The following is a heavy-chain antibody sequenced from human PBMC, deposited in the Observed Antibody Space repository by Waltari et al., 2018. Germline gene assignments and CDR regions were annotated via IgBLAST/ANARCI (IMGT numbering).Heavy chain of an antibody. J-gene: IGHJ5*02. D-gene: IGHD6-19*01. CDR2: IYYNGDT. V-gene: IGHV4-39*07. CDR1: GGSISRSSYY. CDR3: ASQSRRSSGWHGNWFDP. Sequence: QLQLQESGPGLVKPSETLSLTCTVSGGSISRSSYYWGWIRQPPGKGLEWIASIYYNGDTYYKSSLKSRVTISVDTSKNQFSLKLSSVTAADTAVYYCASQSRRSSGWHGNWFDPWGQGTLVTVSS.